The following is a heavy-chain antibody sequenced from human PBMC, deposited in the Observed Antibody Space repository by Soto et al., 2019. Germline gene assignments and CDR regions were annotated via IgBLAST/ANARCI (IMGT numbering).Heavy chain of an antibody. CDR2: IRSKANSYAT. CDR3: TLLWFGELWDY. V-gene: IGHV3-73*01. Sequence: GGSLRLSCAASGFTFSGSAMHWVRQASGKGLEWVGRIRSKANSYATAYAASVKGRFTISRDDSKNTAYLQMNSLKTEDTAVYYCTLLWFGELWDYWGQGTLVTVSS. J-gene: IGHJ4*02. D-gene: IGHD3-10*01. CDR1: GFTFSGSA.